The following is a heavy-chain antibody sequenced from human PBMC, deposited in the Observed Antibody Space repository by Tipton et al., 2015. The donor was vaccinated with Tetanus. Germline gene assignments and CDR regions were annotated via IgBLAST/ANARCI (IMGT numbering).Heavy chain of an antibody. CDR2: IYGSGGI. CDR3: ARERYIHYGMDV. V-gene: IGHV4-31*03. CDR1: GGSISSGGYY. J-gene: IGHJ6*02. D-gene: IGHD1-1*01. Sequence: TLSLTCIVSGGSISSGGYYWSWIRQHPGKGLEGIGYIYGSGGIYYNPSLKSRVSISIDTSKNQFSLKLSSVTAADTAVYYCARERYIHYGMDVWGQGTTVTVSS.